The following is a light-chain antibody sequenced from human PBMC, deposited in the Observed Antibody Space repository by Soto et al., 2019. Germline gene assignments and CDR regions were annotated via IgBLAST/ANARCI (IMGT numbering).Light chain of an antibody. V-gene: IGKV1-5*01. CDR1: LSVSSW. J-gene: IGKJ2*01. Sequence: DIQMTQSPSTLSASVGDRVTITCRASLSVSSWLAWYQQKPGKAPKLLIFGASTLESGVPSRFSGRGAGTEFTLTISSLQPDDFATYYCQQYHTYPRDSFGQGPRLEIK. CDR3: QQYHTYPRDS. CDR2: GAS.